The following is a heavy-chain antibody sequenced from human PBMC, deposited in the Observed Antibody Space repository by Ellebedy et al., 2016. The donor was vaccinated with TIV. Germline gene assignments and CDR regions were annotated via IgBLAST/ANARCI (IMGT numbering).Heavy chain of an antibody. CDR1: GYTFTTYS. D-gene: IGHD5-24*01. J-gene: IGHJ4*02. V-gene: IGHV1-3*01. CDR2: INGGNGNT. Sequence: AASVKVSCKASGYTFTTYSMHWVRQAPGQRLEWMGWINGGNGNTMYSQKFQGRVTIISDTSASTAYIELRSLRSEDTAVYYCARDRIRRDGILFDYWGQGTLVTVSS. CDR3: ARDRIRRDGILFDY.